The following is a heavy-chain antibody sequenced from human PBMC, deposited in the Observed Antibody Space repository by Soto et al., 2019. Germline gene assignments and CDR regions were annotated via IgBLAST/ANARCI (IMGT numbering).Heavy chain of an antibody. CDR1: GYTFTSYD. V-gene: IGHV1-8*01. Sequence: GASVKVSCKASGYTFTSYDINWVRQATGQGLEWMGWMNPNSGNTGYAQKFQGRVTMTRSTSISTAYMELSSLRSEDTAVYYCSRVHENFYDFWSGYYTGARDYWGQGTLVTVSS. J-gene: IGHJ4*02. CDR2: MNPNSGNT. CDR3: SRVHENFYDFWSGYYTGARDY. D-gene: IGHD3-3*01.